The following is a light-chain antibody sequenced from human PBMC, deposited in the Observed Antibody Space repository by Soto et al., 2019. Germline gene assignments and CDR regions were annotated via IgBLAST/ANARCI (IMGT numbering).Light chain of an antibody. V-gene: IGLV2-14*01. CDR1: SSDVGGYNY. CDR3: SSYSSSSTSV. Sequence: QSVLNRAAYVSRSPGQSIPISYTRTSSDVGGYNYVSWYQQHPGKAPKLMIYDVSNRPSGVSNRFSGPKSGNTASLTISGLLVEDEADYYCSSYSSSSTSVVGTVTKVTVL. J-gene: IGLJ1*01. CDR2: DVS.